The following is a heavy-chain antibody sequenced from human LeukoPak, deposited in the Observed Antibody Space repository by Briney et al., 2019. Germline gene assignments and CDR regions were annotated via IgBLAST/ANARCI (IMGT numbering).Heavy chain of an antibody. D-gene: IGHD2-15*01. J-gene: IGHJ3*02. CDR1: GFTFSSYA. Sequence: GGSLRLSCAASGFTFSSYAMSWVRQAPGKGLEWVSAISGSGGSTYYADSVKGRFTISRDNSKNTLYLQMNSLRAEDTAVYYCAKGYCSGGSCYPVDAFDIWGQGTMVTVSS. V-gene: IGHV3-23*01. CDR3: AKGYCSGGSCYPVDAFDI. CDR2: ISGSGGST.